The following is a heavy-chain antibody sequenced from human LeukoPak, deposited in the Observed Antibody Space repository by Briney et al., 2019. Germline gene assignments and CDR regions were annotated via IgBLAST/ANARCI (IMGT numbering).Heavy chain of an antibody. Sequence: ASVKVSCKASGYIFTSYYMHWVRQAPGQGLEWMGIINPSGGSTTYAQKFQGRVTMTRDTSISTAYMELSRLRSDDTAVYYCARRAPICSSASCYPRFDYWGQGTLVTVSS. CDR3: ARRAPICSSASCYPRFDY. D-gene: IGHD2-2*01. J-gene: IGHJ4*02. V-gene: IGHV1-46*01. CDR2: INPSGGST. CDR1: GYIFTSYY.